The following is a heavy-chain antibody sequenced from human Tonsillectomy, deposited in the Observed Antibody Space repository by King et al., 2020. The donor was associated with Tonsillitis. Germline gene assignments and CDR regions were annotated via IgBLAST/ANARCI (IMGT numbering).Heavy chain of an antibody. CDR1: GFTFSDYY. D-gene: IGHD6-13*01. Sequence: VQLVESGGGLVKPGGSLRLSCAASGFTFSDYYMSWIRQAPGKGLEWVSYISSNSIYTNYADSVRGRFTISRDNARNSLYLQMNSLRAEDTAVYYCAREREQQLIQEDLYYYYYYMDVWGKGTTVTVSS. V-gene: IGHV3-11*05. CDR2: ISSNSIYT. J-gene: IGHJ6*03. CDR3: AREREQQLIQEDLYYYYYYMDV.